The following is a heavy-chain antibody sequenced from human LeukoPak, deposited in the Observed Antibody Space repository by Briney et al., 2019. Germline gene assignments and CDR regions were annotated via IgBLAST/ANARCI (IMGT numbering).Heavy chain of an antibody. V-gene: IGHV7-4-1*02. CDR3: ARDNGGANDAFDI. J-gene: IGHJ3*02. D-gene: IGHD4-23*01. CDR2: INTNTGNP. Sequence: ASVKVSCKASEYTFTSYAMNWVRQAPGQGLEWMGWINTNTGNPTYAQGFTGRFVFSLDTSVSTAYLQISNLKAEDTALHYCARDNGGANDAFDIWGQGTMVTVSS. CDR1: EYTFTSYA.